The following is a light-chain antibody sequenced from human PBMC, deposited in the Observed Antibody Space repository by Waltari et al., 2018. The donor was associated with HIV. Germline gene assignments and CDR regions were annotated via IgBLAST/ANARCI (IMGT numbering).Light chain of an antibody. J-gene: IGLJ1*01. CDR1: RSTIATNY. CDR2: DNH. V-gene: IGLV1-51*01. Sequence: QSVLTQPPSVSATPGQKVTISCSGSRSTIATNYVSWYQHFPGTVPKVLIYDNHKRSAGIPDRFSGSKSGTSATLDISGLQTGDEAHYYCGTWDTSLIAWIFGTGTKVTVL. CDR3: GTWDTSLIAWI.